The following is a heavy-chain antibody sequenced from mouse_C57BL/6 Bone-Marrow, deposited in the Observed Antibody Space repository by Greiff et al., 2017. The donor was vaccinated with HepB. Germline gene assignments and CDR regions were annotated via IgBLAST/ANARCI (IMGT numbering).Heavy chain of an antibody. D-gene: IGHD2-4*01. CDR1: GYSFTGYY. V-gene: IGHV1-42*01. Sequence: VQLQQSGPELVKPGASVKISCKASGYSFTGYYMNWVKQSPEKSLEWIGEINPSTGGTTYNQKFKAKATLTVDKSSSTAYMQLKSLTSEDSAVYYCASQRGYDYDVGWYFDVWGTGTTVTVSS. CDR3: ASQRGYDYDVGWYFDV. J-gene: IGHJ1*03. CDR2: INPSTGGT.